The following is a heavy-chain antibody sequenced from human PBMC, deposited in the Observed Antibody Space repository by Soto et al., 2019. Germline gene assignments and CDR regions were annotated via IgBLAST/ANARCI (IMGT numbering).Heavy chain of an antibody. CDR3: ARHGDYYDSSGYYGDYYYYYGMDV. CDR2: IYPGDSDT. J-gene: IGHJ6*02. D-gene: IGHD3-22*01. V-gene: IGHV5-51*01. Sequence: GESLKISCKGSGYSFTSYWIGWVLQMPWKGLEWMGIIYPGDSDTRYSPSFQGQVTISADKSISTAYLQWSSLKASDTAMYYCARHGDYYDSSGYYGDYYYYYGMDVWGQGTTVTVSS. CDR1: GYSFTSYW.